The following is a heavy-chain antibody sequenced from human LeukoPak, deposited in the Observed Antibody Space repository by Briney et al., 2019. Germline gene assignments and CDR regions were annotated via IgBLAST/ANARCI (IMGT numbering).Heavy chain of an antibody. CDR1: GGSISSRPYY. CDR2: FSYSGST. D-gene: IGHD1-26*01. J-gene: IGHJ4*02. Sequence: SETLSLTCTVSGGSISSRPYYWGWIRQPPGKGLEWLGSFSYSGSTYYKPSLKSRVTISVDTSKNQFSLKLSSMTAADTAVYYCAREVGATTAFDYWGQGTLVTVSS. CDR3: AREVGATTAFDY. V-gene: IGHV4-39*02.